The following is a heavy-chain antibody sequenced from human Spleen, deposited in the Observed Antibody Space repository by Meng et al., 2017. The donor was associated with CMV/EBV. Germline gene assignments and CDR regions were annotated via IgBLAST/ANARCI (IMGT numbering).Heavy chain of an antibody. Sequence: GESLKISCAASGFNVRSRYMTWVRQAPGKGLEWVSTLYPRGSIYYADSVKGRFTISRDNSRSTLYLQMNSLRSDDTAVYYCARVTNWESSDIYYFDYWGQGTLVTVSS. D-gene: IGHD7-27*01. J-gene: IGHJ4*02. CDR3: ARVTNWESSDIYYFDY. V-gene: IGHV3-53*05. CDR1: GFNVRSRY. CDR2: LYPRGSI.